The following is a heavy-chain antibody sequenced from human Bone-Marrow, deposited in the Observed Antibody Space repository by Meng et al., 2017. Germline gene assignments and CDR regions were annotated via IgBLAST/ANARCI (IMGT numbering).Heavy chain of an antibody. CDR1: GFTFSSYS. D-gene: IGHD2-15*01. CDR2: ISSSSSYI. J-gene: IGHJ4*02. CDR3: ATGEYCSGGSCYGYY. Sequence: ESLKISCAASGFTFSSYSMNWVRQAPGKGLEWVSSISSSSSYIYYADSVKGRFTISRDNAKNSLYLQMNSLRAEDTAVYYCATGEYCSGGSCYGYYWGQGTLVTVSS. V-gene: IGHV3-21*01.